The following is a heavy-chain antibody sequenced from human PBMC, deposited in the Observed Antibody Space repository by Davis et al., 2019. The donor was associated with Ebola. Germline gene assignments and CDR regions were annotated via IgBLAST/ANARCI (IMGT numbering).Heavy chain of an antibody. J-gene: IGHJ4*02. Sequence: GESLKISCAVSGFTFSSYAMSWVRQAPGKGLDCVSHISISGGTTYYADSVKGRFTISRDNSKNTLYLQMNRLRAEDTAVYYCAKDGSATPFDSWGQGTLVTVSS. V-gene: IGHV3-23*01. D-gene: IGHD6-19*01. CDR1: GFTFSSYA. CDR3: AKDGSATPFDS. CDR2: ISISGGTT.